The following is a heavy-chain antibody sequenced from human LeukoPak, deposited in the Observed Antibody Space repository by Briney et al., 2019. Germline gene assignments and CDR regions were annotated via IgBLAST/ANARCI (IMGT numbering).Heavy chain of an antibody. CDR3: AKDRDYGDNYYYYGMDV. CDR2: IYSGGST. CDR1: GFTVSSNY. Sequence: GGSLRLSCAASGFTVSSNYMSWVRQAPGKGLEWVSVIYSGGSTYYADSVKGRFTISRDNSKNTLYLQMNSLRAEDTALYYCAKDRDYGDNYYYYGMDVWGQGTTVTVSS. J-gene: IGHJ6*02. V-gene: IGHV3-53*05. D-gene: IGHD4-17*01.